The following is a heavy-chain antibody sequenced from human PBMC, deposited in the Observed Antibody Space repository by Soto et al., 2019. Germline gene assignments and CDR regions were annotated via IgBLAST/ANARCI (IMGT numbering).Heavy chain of an antibody. CDR3: ARALATRPTGDLYYFDY. D-gene: IGHD6-6*01. V-gene: IGHV4-31*03. J-gene: IGHJ4*02. CDR1: GASISSGGYY. Sequence: NPSETLSLTCSVSGASISSGGYYWSWIRQHPGKGLEWIGYMYYSGSTYYNASLKSRVTMSVDASKKQFSLELRSVTAADTAVYYCARALATRPTGDLYYFDYWGQGILVTVSS. CDR2: MYYSGST.